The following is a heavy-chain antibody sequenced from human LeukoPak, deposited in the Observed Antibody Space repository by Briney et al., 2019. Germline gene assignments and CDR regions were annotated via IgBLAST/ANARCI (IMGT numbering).Heavy chain of an antibody. CDR3: ASEGYSSSSRAFDI. J-gene: IGHJ3*02. CDR2: FDPEDGET. Sequence: GASVKVSCKVSGYTLTELSMHWVRQAPGKGLEWMGGFDPEDGETIYAQKFQGRVTMTEDTSTDTAYMELSSLRSEDTAVYYCASEGYSSSSRAFDIWGQGTMVTVSS. CDR1: GYTLTELS. D-gene: IGHD6-13*01. V-gene: IGHV1-24*01.